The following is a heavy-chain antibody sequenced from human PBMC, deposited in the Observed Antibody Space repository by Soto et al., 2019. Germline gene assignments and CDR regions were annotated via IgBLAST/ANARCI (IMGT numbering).Heavy chain of an antibody. CDR1: GFTFSNAW. D-gene: IGHD2-15*01. V-gene: IGHV3-15*01. CDR2: IKSKTDGGTT. J-gene: IGHJ4*02. CDR3: TTDPPTVVTPYDY. Sequence: GGSLRLSCAASGFTFSNAWMSWVRQAPGKGLEWVGRIKSKTDGGTTDYAAPVKGRFTISRDDSKNTLYLQMNSLKTEDTAVYYCTTDPPTVVTPYDYWGQGTLVTVSS.